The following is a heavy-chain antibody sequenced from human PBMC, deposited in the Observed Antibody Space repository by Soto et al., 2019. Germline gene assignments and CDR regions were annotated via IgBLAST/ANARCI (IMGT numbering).Heavy chain of an antibody. V-gene: IGHV3-23*01. CDR1: GFTFSNYA. Sequence: PGGSLRLSCADSGFTFSNYAMNWVRQAPGRGLEWVSTISSSGEFTFYADSVKGRFTISRDNSQSTLFLLMNSLRAEDTALYYCAAGKGIATGMDVWGQGT. J-gene: IGHJ6*02. D-gene: IGHD6-13*01. CDR2: ISSSGEFT. CDR3: AAGKGIATGMDV.